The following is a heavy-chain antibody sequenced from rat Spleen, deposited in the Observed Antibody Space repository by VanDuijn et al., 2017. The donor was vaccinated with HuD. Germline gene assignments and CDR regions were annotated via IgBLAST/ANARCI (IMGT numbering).Heavy chain of an antibody. CDR3: ARGLGVMDA. D-gene: IGHD2-7*01. V-gene: IGHV2-30*01. Sequence: QVQLKESGPGLVQPSQTLSLTCTVSGFSLTSYNVHWVRQSTGKGLEWMGIIWTGGSTDYNSALKSRLSISRDTSKSQVFLKMNSLQTEDTATYYCARGLGVMDAWGQGTSVTVSS. J-gene: IGHJ4*01. CDR1: GFSLTSYN. CDR2: IWTGGST.